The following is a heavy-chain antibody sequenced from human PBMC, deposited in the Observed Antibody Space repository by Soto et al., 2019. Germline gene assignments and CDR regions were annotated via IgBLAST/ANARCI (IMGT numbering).Heavy chain of an antibody. V-gene: IGHV1-18*01. CDR2: TSGHNGNT. D-gene: IGHD4-4*01. CDR1: GYPFNIYG. J-gene: IGHJ6*03. CDR3: ARDPYSRGYYYYMDV. Sequence: PLVQSGAEVKKPGASVKVSCKASGYPFNIYGITWVRQAPGQGLEWMGWTSGHNGNTKVAQKFQGRVTMTTDTPTTTAYMELRSLRSDDTAVYYCARDPYSRGYYYYMDVWGKGTTVTVS.